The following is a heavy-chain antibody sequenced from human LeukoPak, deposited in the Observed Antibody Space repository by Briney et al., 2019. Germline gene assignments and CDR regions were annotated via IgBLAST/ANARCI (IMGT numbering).Heavy chain of an antibody. CDR1: GGSISSYY. J-gene: IGHJ5*02. CDR2: IYYSGST. CDR3: ARRSRQYWFDP. V-gene: IGHV4-59*08. Sequence: SETLSLTCTVSGGSISSYYWSWIRQPPGKGLEWIGYIYYSGSTNYNPSLKSRVTISVDTSKNQFSLMLSSVTAADTAVYYCARRSRQYWFDPWGQGTLVTVSS.